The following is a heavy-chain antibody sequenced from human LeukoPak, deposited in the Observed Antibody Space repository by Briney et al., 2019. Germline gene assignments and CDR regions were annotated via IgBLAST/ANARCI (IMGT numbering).Heavy chain of an antibody. CDR2: ISYDGSNK. D-gene: IGHD6-19*01. V-gene: IGHV3-30*18. J-gene: IGHJ4*02. CDR3: AKETGGGWPFFDY. Sequence: PGGSLRLSCAASGFTFSSYGMHWVRQAPGKGLEWVAVISYDGSNKYYADSVKGRFTISRDNSKNTLYLQMNSLRAEDTAVYYCAKETGGGWPFFDYWGQGTLVTVSS. CDR1: GFTFSSYG.